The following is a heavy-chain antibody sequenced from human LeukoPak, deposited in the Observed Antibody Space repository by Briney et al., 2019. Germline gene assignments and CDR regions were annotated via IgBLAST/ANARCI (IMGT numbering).Heavy chain of an antibody. V-gene: IGHV4-59*11. D-gene: IGHD5-24*01. CDR1: GGSISSHY. CDR2: IYYSGST. Sequence: PSETLSLTCTVSGGSISSHYWSWIRQPPGKGLEWIGYIYYSGSTNYNPSLKSRVTISVDTSKNQFSLKLSSVTAADTAVYYCARDRLGRSGPNHFGRGHWFDPWGQGTLVTVSS. J-gene: IGHJ5*02. CDR3: ARDRLGRSGPNHFGRGHWFDP.